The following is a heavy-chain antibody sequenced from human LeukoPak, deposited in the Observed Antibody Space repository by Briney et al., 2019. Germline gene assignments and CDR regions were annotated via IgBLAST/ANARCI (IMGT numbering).Heavy chain of an antibody. Sequence: SETLSLTCTVSGASVSSSSYHWGWIRQPPGKGLVWIGSIYYNGNTYYNPSLKSRVTVSVDTSKNQFSLNLSSVTAADTAVYYCARGNGQSFDYWGQGTLVTVSS. CDR3: ARGNGQSFDY. D-gene: IGHD2-8*01. V-gene: IGHV4-39*07. CDR1: GASVSSSSYH. J-gene: IGHJ4*02. CDR2: IYYNGNT.